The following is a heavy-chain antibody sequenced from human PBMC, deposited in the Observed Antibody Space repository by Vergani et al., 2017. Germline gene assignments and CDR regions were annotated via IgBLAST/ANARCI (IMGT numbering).Heavy chain of an antibody. D-gene: IGHD5-18*01. CDR1: GYTFTSYD. CDR2: IIPILGIA. V-gene: IGHV1-69*09. CDR3: ADVDTAMVTDY. J-gene: IGHJ4*02. Sequence: QVQLAQSGAEVKKPGASVKVSCKAAGYTFTSYDINWVRQATGQGLEWMGRIIPILGIANYAQKFQGRVTITADKSTSTAYMELSSLRSEDTAVYYCADVDTAMVTDYWGQGTLVTVSS.